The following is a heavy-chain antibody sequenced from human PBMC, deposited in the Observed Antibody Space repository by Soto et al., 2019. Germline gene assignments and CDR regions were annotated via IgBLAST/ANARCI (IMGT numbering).Heavy chain of an antibody. Sequence: PGESLKISCQASGYSFTTYWISWVRQMPGKGLECMGRIDPTDSYTDYGPSFEGHVTMSVDRSINTAYLEWSSLKASDSAMYYCARLTLAQDSSGYHIFDYWGRGPLVTVSS. CDR1: GYSFTTYW. D-gene: IGHD3-22*01. V-gene: IGHV5-10-1*01. CDR3: ARLTLAQDSSGYHIFDY. J-gene: IGHJ4*02. CDR2: IDPTDSYT.